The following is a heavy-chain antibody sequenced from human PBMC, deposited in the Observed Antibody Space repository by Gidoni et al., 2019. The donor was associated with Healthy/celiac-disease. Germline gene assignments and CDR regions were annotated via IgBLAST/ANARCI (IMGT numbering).Heavy chain of an antibody. CDR2: ISWNSGSI. CDR3: AKDEYYDFWSGYPFDY. D-gene: IGHD3-3*01. V-gene: IGHV3-9*01. Sequence: EVQLVESGGGLVQPGRSLRLYCAASGFTFDDYAMHWVRQAPGTGLEWVSGISWNSGSIGYADSVKGRFTISRDNAKNSLYLQMNSLRAEDTALYYCAKDEYYDFWSGYPFDYWGQGTLVTVSS. J-gene: IGHJ4*02. CDR1: GFTFDDYA.